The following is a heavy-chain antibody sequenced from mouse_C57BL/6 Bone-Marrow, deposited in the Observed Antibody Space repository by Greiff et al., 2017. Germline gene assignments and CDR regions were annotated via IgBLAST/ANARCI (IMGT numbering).Heavy chain of an antibody. J-gene: IGHJ3*01. CDR3: AREGSFAY. Sequence: EVHLVESGGGLVKPGGSLKLSCAASGFTFSSYAMSWVRQTPEKRLEWVATISDGGSYTYYPDNVKGRFTISRDNAKNNLYLQMSHLKSEDTAMYYCAREGSFAYGGQGTLVTVSA. CDR2: ISDGGSYT. V-gene: IGHV5-4*01. CDR1: GFTFSSYA.